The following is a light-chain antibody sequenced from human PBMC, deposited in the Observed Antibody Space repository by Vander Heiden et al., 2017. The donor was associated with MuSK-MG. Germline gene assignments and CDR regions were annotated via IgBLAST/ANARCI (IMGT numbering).Light chain of an antibody. Sequence: QSALTQPASGSGSPGQSITISCTGTRSDVGSYNLVSWYQQHTGKAPKLMIYEVSKRPSGVSNRSSGSKSGNTASLTISGLQAEDEADYYCCSYAGSSTLVVFGGGTKLTVL. CDR3: CSYAGSSTLVV. V-gene: IGLV2-23*02. CDR2: EVS. CDR1: RSDVGSYNL. J-gene: IGLJ2*01.